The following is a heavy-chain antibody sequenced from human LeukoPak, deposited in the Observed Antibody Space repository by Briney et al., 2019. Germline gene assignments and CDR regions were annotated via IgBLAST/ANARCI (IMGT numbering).Heavy chain of an antibody. CDR1: GFTFSSYS. CDR3: AREMSAYQQLDY. D-gene: IGHD1/OR15-1a*01. CDR2: ITSSSGYM. Sequence: GGSLRLSCAASGFTFSSYSMNWVRQAPGKGLERVSSITSSSGYMFYADSVKGRFTISRDNTKNSLYLQMNSLRAEDTAVYYCAREMSAYQQLDYWGQGTLVTVSS. J-gene: IGHJ4*02. V-gene: IGHV3-21*01.